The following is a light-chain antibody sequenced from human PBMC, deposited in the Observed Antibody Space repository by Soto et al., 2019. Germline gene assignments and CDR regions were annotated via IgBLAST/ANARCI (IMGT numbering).Light chain of an antibody. CDR3: QSYDSSPPVV. V-gene: IGLV1-40*01. CDR1: SSNIGAGYD. J-gene: IGLJ2*01. CDR2: GNS. Sequence: HSVLTQPPSVSGAPGQRVTISCTGSSSNIGAGYDVHWYQQLPGTAPKLLIYGNSNRPSGVPDRFSGSKSGTSASLAITGLQAEDEADYYCQSYDSSPPVVFGGGTKLTVL.